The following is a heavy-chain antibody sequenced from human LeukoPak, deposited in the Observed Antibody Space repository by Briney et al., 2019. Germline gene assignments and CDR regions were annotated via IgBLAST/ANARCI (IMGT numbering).Heavy chain of an antibody. CDR2: IYYSGST. J-gene: IGHJ5*02. CDR3: AKAYGSGPERWFDP. Sequence: SETLSLTCTVSGGSISSSSYYWGWIRQPPGKGLEWIGSIYYSGSTYYNPSLKSRVTISVDTSKNQFSLKLSSVTAADTAVYYCAKAYGSGPERWFDPWGQGTLVTVSS. V-gene: IGHV4-39*01. CDR1: GGSISSSSYY. D-gene: IGHD3-10*01.